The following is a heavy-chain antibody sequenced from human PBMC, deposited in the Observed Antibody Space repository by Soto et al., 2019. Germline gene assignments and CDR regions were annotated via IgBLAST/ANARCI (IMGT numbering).Heavy chain of an antibody. CDR3: ARAGDSGGPVAWGY. J-gene: IGHJ4*02. Sequence: PSETLSLTCAVSGGSISSSNWWSWVRQPPGKGLEWIGYIYHSGSTYYNPSLKSRVTISVDRSKNQFSLELSSVTAADTAVYYCARAGDSGGPVAWGYWGQGPLVTV. V-gene: IGHV4-4*02. CDR2: IYHSGST. CDR1: GGSISSSNW. D-gene: IGHD6-19*01.